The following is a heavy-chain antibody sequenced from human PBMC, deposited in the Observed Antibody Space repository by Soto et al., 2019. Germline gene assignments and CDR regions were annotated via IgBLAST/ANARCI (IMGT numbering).Heavy chain of an antibody. CDR2: INHSGST. J-gene: IGHJ6*03. V-gene: IGHV4-34*01. CDR1: GGSFSGYY. CDR3: ARGEVVVVPAATTYYYYMDV. Sequence: SETLSLTCAVYGGSFSGYYWSWVRQPPGKGLEWIGEINHSGSTNYNPSLKSRVTISVDTSKNQFSLKLSSVTAADTAVYYCARGEVVVVPAATTYYYYMDVWGKGTTVTVSS. D-gene: IGHD2-2*01.